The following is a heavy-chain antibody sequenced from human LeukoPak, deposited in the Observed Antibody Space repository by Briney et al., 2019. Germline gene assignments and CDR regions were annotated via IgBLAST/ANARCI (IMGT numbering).Heavy chain of an antibody. V-gene: IGHV3-66*01. CDR1: GLTVSSNY. Sequence: GGSLRLSCAASGLTVSSNYMSWVRQAPGKGLEWVSVFYSGGSTYYADSVKGRFTISRDNSKNTLYLQMNSLRAEDTAVYYCAKLGVVVPAAIAYWGQGTLVTVSS. J-gene: IGHJ4*02. D-gene: IGHD2-2*01. CDR3: AKLGVVVPAAIAY. CDR2: FYSGGST.